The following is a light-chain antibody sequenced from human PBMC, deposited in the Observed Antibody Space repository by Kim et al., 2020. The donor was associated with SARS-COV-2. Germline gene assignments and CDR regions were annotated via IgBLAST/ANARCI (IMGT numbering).Light chain of an antibody. Sequence: AIRLTQSPSSLSASTGDRVTITCRASQGISNYLAWYQQKLDKGPKLLIYDASTLQSGVPSRFSGSGSGTDFTLTISGLQSEDFATYYCQQYYDYPRTFGQGTKLEI. CDR3: QQYYDYPRT. CDR1: QGISNY. V-gene: IGKV1-8*01. J-gene: IGKJ2*01. CDR2: DAS.